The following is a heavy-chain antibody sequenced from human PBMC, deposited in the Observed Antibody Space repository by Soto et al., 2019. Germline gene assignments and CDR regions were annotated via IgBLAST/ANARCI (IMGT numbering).Heavy chain of an antibody. CDR3: AREGRIGYFDY. CDR1: GFTFSSYG. J-gene: IGHJ4*02. D-gene: IGHD2-15*01. Sequence: QVQLVESGGGVVQTGRSLRLSCAASGFTFSSYGMHWVRQAPGKGLEWVAVIWYDGSNKYYADSVKGRFTISRDNSKNTLYLQMNSLRAEDTAVYYCAREGRIGYFDYWGQGTLVTVSS. CDR2: IWYDGSNK. V-gene: IGHV3-33*01.